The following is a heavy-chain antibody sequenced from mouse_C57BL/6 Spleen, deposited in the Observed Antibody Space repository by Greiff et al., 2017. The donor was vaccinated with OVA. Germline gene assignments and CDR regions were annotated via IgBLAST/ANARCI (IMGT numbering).Heavy chain of an antibody. CDR1: GYTFTSYW. Sequence: QVQLQQPGAELVRPGTSVKLSCKASGYTFTSYWMHWVKQRPGQGLEWIGVIDPSDSYTNYNQKFKGKATLTVDTSSSTAYMQLSSLTSEDSAVYYCARRNWDGYWYFDVWGTGTTVTVSS. CDR3: ARRNWDGYWYFDV. CDR2: IDPSDSYT. D-gene: IGHD4-1*01. V-gene: IGHV1-59*01. J-gene: IGHJ1*03.